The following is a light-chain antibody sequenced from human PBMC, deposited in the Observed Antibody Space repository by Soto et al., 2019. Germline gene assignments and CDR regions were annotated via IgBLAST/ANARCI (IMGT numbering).Light chain of an antibody. V-gene: IGKV1-39*01. CDR2: AAS. J-gene: IGKJ1*01. CDR1: QSITSY. Sequence: DIPMTQSPSSLSASVGDRVTITCRASQSITSYLNWYQQKPGKAPKLLIYAASSLQSGVPSRFSGSGSGTDFTLTISSLQPEDFATYYCQQSYSVLWTFGQGTKVEIK. CDR3: QQSYSVLWT.